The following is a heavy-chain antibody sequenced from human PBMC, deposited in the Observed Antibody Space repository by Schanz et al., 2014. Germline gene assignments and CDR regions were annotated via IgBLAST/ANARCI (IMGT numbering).Heavy chain of an antibody. CDR2: ISGSGGST. Sequence: EVQLLDSGGGLVQPGGSLRLSCAASGFTFSTYAMSWVRQAPGKGLEWVSAISGSGGSTYYADSVKGRFTISRDNSKNTLYLQMNSLRAEDTAVYYCAKDPSHGDYNYYFDYWGQGTLVTVSS. V-gene: IGHV3-23*01. CDR1: GFTFSTYA. D-gene: IGHD1-20*01. CDR3: AKDPSHGDYNYYFDY. J-gene: IGHJ4*02.